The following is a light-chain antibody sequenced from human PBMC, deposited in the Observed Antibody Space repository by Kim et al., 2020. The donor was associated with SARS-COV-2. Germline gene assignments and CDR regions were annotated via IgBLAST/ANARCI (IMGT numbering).Light chain of an antibody. CDR3: QQRSSWPLT. CDR2: GAS. Sequence: LSTGERATLSCRASQSVRNLVAWFQQRPGQAPRLLIHGASNRASGTPARFSGSGSGTDFTLTISSLEPEDFAVYYCQQRSSWPLTFGPGTKVDIK. J-gene: IGKJ3*01. CDR1: QSVRNL. V-gene: IGKV3-11*01.